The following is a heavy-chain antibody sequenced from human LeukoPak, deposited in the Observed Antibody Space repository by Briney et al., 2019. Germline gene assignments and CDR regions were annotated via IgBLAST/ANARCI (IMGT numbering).Heavy chain of an antibody. V-gene: IGHV1-46*01. Sequence: ASAKVSCKASGYTFTSYYMHWVRQAPGQGLEWMGIINPSGGSTNYAQKFQGRVTMTRDMSTSTVYMELSSLRFEDTAVYYCARAEYYYDSSGYSVYWGQGTLVTVSS. CDR2: INPSGGST. D-gene: IGHD3-22*01. CDR1: GYTFTSYY. J-gene: IGHJ4*02. CDR3: ARAEYYYDSSGYSVY.